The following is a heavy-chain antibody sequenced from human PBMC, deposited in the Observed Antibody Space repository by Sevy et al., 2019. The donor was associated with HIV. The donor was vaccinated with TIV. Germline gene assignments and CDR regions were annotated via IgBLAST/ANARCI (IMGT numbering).Heavy chain of an antibody. J-gene: IGHJ4*02. Sequence: GGSLRLSCAASGFTFSSYAMHWVRQAPGKGLEWVTFISYDGSNKYYADSVKGRFTISRDNSKNTLYLQMNSLGAEDTALYYCASAPQGGSDVITPPDYWGQGTLVTVSS. CDR3: ASAPQGGSDVITPPDY. CDR1: GFTFSSYA. V-gene: IGHV3-30-3*01. CDR2: ISYDGSNK. D-gene: IGHD3-22*01.